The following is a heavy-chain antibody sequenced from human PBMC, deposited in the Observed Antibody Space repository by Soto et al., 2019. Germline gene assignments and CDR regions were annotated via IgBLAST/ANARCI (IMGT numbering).Heavy chain of an antibody. D-gene: IGHD3-16*02. J-gene: IGHJ1*01. Sequence: PGGSLRLSCEASGFTFSSYWMTWVRQAPGKGLEWVANIIQDGSEKYYVDSVKGRFTISRDNAKNSLYLQMDSLRAEDTAVYYCARHSYHFYQYGGQGALVTVSP. V-gene: IGHV3-7*01. CDR2: IIQDGSEK. CDR1: GFTFSSYW. CDR3: ARHSYHFYQY.